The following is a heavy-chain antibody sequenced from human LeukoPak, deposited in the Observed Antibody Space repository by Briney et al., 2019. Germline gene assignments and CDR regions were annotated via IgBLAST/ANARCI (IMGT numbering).Heavy chain of an antibody. Sequence: GGSLRLSCAASGFTFSSYAMHWVRQAPGKGLEWEAVISYDGSNKYYADSVKGRFTISRDNSKNTLYLQMNSLRAEDTAVYYCANLEGDNLPVDYWGQGTLVTVSS. D-gene: IGHD1-14*01. CDR1: GFTFSSYA. J-gene: IGHJ4*02. CDR3: ANLEGDNLPVDY. CDR2: ISYDGSNK. V-gene: IGHV3-30-3*01.